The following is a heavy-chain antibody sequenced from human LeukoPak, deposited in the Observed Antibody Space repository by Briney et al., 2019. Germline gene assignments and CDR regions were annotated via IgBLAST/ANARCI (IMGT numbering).Heavy chain of an antibody. Sequence: ASETLSLTCAVSGGSISSNNWWSWVRQPPGKGLEWIGEIYDSGGTNYNPSLKSRLTISVDKSKNQFSLKLTSVTAADTAVYYCARDRGQRHLYYWGQGTLVTVSS. J-gene: IGHJ4*02. CDR2: IYDSGGT. V-gene: IGHV4-4*02. D-gene: IGHD6-25*01. CDR1: GGSISSNNW. CDR3: ARDRGQRHLYY.